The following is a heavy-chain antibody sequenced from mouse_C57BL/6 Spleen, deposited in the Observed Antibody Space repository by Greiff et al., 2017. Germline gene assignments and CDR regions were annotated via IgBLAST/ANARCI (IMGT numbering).Heavy chain of an antibody. CDR1: GYTFTSYG. CDR3: ARKRTTVVAEAMGY. J-gene: IGHJ4*01. Sequence: QVQLKQSGAELARPGASVKLSCKASGYTFTSYGISWVKQRTGQGLEWIGEIYPRSGNTYYNGKFKGKATLTADKSSSTAYMEIRSLTSEDSAVYFCARKRTTVVAEAMGYWGQGTTVTVSS. D-gene: IGHD1-1*01. V-gene: IGHV1-81*01. CDR2: IYPRSGNT.